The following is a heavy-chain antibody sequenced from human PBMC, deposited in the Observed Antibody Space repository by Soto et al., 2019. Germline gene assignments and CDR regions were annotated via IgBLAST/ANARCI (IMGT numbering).Heavy chain of an antibody. CDR1: GGSLSSSAYS. CDR3: STRAYDTNGYYRFDP. Sequence: SETLSLTCAVSGGSLSSSAYSWSWIRQPPGKGLEWIGDINHSGRVNYSPSLKSRVTISLDTSKNKFSLTLSAVTAADTAMYYCSTRAYDTNGYYRFDPWGQGTLVTV. CDR2: INHSGRV. V-gene: IGHV4-30-2*01. D-gene: IGHD3-22*01. J-gene: IGHJ5*01.